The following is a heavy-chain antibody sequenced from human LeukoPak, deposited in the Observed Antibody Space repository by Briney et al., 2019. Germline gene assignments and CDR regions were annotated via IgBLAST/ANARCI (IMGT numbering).Heavy chain of an antibody. CDR2: ISKTGIYI. J-gene: IGHJ4*02. D-gene: IGHD7-27*01. V-gene: IGHV3-21*04. CDR1: GFMFPRYS. CDR3: AREDWGTYYVDS. Sequence: GWSLRLSCVASGFMFPRYSMNWLRQPPGKGREWVSSISKTGIYIYYPDSLKGRFTISSDNAKNSLYLQINRLSRDDTAMYHRAREDWGTYYVDSWGQGTLVTVSS.